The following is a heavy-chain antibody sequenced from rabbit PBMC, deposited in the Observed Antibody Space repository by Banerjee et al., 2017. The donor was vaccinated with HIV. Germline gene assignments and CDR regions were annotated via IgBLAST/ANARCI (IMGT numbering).Heavy chain of an antibody. CDR2: INTGSGTT. Sequence: QEQLEESGGDLVKPEGSLTLTCTASGFSFSSSYWMCWVRQAPGKGLEWIGCINTGSGTTHYASWAKGRFTISSHNAQNTLYLQLNSLTAADTATYFCVRGLVEDNNNTLWGPGTLVTVS. CDR1: GFSFSSSYW. J-gene: IGHJ4*01. V-gene: IGHV1S45*01. D-gene: IGHD3-3*01. CDR3: VRGLVEDNNNTL.